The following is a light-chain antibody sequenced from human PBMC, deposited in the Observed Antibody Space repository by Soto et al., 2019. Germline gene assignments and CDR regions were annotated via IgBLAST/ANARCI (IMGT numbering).Light chain of an antibody. J-gene: IGLJ2*01. V-gene: IGLV2-14*03. Sequence: QSVLTQPASVSGSPGQSITISCTGTSSDVDGYNFVSWYQQHPGKAPKLMIYDVSSRPSGVSNRFSGSKSGNTASLTISGLQAEDEADYYCSSYASSSTLVFGGGTKLTVL. CDR1: SSDVDGYNF. CDR2: DVS. CDR3: SSYASSSTLV.